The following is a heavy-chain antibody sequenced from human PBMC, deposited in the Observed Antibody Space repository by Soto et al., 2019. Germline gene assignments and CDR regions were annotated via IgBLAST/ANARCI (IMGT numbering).Heavy chain of an antibody. Sequence: ASVKVSCKASGYTFTSYDINWVRQATGQGLEWMGWMNPNSGNTGYAQKFQGRVTMTRNTSISTAYMELSSLRSEDTAVYYCAGGTTVTRRGGYYYYMDVWGKGTTVTVSS. V-gene: IGHV1-8*01. D-gene: IGHD4-4*01. J-gene: IGHJ6*03. CDR3: AGGTTVTRRGGYYYYMDV. CDR1: GYTFTSYD. CDR2: MNPNSGNT.